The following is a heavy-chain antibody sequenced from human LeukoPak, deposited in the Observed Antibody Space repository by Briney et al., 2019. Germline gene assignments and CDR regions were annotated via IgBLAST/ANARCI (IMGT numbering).Heavy chain of an antibody. Sequence: GGSLRLSCAASGFTFSSYSMNWVRQAPGKELEWVSSISSSSSYIYYADSVKGRFTISRDNAKNSLYLQMNSLRAEDTAVYYCARAFYDSSGYRDDAFDIWGQGTMVTVSS. V-gene: IGHV3-21*01. CDR1: GFTFSSYS. CDR2: ISSSSSYI. CDR3: ARAFYDSSGYRDDAFDI. D-gene: IGHD3-22*01. J-gene: IGHJ3*02.